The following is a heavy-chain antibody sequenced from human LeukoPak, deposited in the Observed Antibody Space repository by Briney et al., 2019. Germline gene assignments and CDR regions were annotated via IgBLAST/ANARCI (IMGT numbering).Heavy chain of an antibody. V-gene: IGHV3-73*01. CDR3: TLIRGTLDY. CDR1: GFTFSGSA. CDR2: IRSKANSYAT. Sequence: SGGSLRLSCAASGFTFSGSAMHWVRQASGKGLEWVGRIRSKANSYATAYAASVKGRFTISRDDSKNTAYLQMNSLKTEDTAVYYCTLIRGTLDYWGQGTLVTVSS. D-gene: IGHD2-15*01. J-gene: IGHJ4*02.